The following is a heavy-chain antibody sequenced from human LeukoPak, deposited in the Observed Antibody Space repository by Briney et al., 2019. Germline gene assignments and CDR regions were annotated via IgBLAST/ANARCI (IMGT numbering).Heavy chain of an antibody. CDR3: AKDHNRIWFGEIDY. V-gene: IGHV3-74*01. D-gene: IGHD3-10*01. CDR2: INSDGSST. Sequence: PGGSLRLSCAASGFTFSSYWMHWVRQAPGKGLVWVSRINSDGSSTSYADSVKGRFTISRDNAKNTLYLQMNSLRAEDTAVYYCAKDHNRIWFGEIDYWGQGTLVTVSS. CDR1: GFTFSSYW. J-gene: IGHJ4*02.